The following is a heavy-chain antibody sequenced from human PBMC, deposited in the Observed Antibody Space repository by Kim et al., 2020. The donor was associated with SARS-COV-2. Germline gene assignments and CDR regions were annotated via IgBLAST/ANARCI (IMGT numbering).Heavy chain of an antibody. CDR3: ASHLPRH. CDR1: GGTFSSYA. Sequence: SVKVSCKASGGTFSSYAISWVRQAPGQGLEWMGGIIPIFGTANYAQKLQGRVTITVDESTSTAYMELSSLRSEDTAVYYCASHLPRHWGQGTLVTVSS. J-gene: IGHJ4*02. V-gene: IGHV1-69*13. CDR2: IIPIFGTA.